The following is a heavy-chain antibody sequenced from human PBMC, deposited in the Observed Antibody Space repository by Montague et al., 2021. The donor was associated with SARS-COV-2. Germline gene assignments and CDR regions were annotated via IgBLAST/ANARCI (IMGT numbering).Heavy chain of an antibody. J-gene: IGHJ5*02. Sequence: SETLSLTCTVSGASISTGSDYWTWIRQRPGRGLEWIGNFYYSGGSTYNPSLKSRVTISADTSKNLFSLTLKSVTASDTAVYYCARDRGDICGGNSAWFDPWGQGTRGTGSS. D-gene: IGHD4-23*01. CDR3: ARDRGDICGGNSAWFDP. CDR1: GASISTGSDY. CDR2: FYYSGGS. V-gene: IGHV4-61*03.